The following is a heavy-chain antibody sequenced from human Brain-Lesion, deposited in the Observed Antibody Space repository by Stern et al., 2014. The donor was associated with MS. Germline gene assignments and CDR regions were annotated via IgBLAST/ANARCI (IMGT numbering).Heavy chain of an antibody. CDR2: IYYSGNT. V-gene: IGHV4-39*01. J-gene: IGHJ5*02. CDR1: GGSVSSTSYA. CDR3: AGEEDIRYCSGGSCTGNWFDP. Sequence: QLQLQESGPGLVKPSETLSLTCTVAGGSVSSTSYAWAWIRQPPGKGLEWIGTIYYSGNTYYSPSLKSRLTISLDTSKKQFSLQLRFVTAADTAVYYCAGEEDIRYCSGGSCTGNWFDPWGQGTLVTVSS. D-gene: IGHD2-15*01.